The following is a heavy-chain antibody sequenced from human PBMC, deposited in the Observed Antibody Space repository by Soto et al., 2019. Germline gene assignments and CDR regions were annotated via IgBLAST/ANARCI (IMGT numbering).Heavy chain of an antibody. CDR3: ARPAAGS. CDR2: IHSSGST. V-gene: IGHV4-39*01. J-gene: IGHJ1*01. Sequence: QLQLQESGPGLVKPSETLSLTCSVSGGTIISRTYYWGWIRQPPGKGLEWIGTIHSSGSTYYNPSLQSRVTISVDTSKNQFSLKLSSVTAADTAVYYCARPAAGSWGQGTLVTVSS. CDR1: GGTIISRTYY.